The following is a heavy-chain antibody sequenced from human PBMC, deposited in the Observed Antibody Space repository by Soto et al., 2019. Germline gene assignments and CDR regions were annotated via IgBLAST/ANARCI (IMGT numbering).Heavy chain of an antibody. V-gene: IGHV1-69*13. CDR1: GGTFSSYA. D-gene: IGHD3-22*01. Sequence: GASVKVCCKASGGTFSSYAISWVRQAPGQGLEWMGGIIPIFGAANYAQKFQGRVTITADESTSTAYMELSSLRSEDTAVYYCASGYDDSSGYYPDYYYYGMDVWGQGTTVTVTS. CDR3: ASGYDDSSGYYPDYYYYGMDV. J-gene: IGHJ6*02. CDR2: IIPIFGAA.